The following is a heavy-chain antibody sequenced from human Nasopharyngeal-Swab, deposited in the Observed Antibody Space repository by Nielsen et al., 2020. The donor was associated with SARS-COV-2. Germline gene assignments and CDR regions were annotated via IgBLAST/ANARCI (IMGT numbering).Heavy chain of an antibody. D-gene: IGHD3-10*01. V-gene: IGHV1-24*01. J-gene: IGHJ5*02. CDR1: GYTLTELS. Sequence: ASVKVSCKVSGYTLTELSMHWVRQAPGKGLEWMGGFDPEDGETIYAQKFQGRVTMTEDTSTDTAYMELSSLRSEDTDVYYCATGPVRGVISWFDPWGQGTLVTVSS. CDR2: FDPEDGET. CDR3: ATGPVRGVISWFDP.